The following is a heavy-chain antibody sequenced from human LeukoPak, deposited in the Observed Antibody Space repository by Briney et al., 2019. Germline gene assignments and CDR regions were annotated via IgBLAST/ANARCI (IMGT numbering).Heavy chain of an antibody. CDR2: IYYSGNT. J-gene: IGHJ4*02. V-gene: IGHV4-59*01. D-gene: IGHD2-15*01. CDR1: GDSIGSFY. Sequence: ETLSLTCTVSGDSIGSFYWSWIRQPPGKGLEWIGNIYYSGNTNYNPSLNSRVTISVDTSKNQFSLKLTSVTAADTAIYYCARPARYCSGGSCWDSWGQGPLVTVSS. CDR3: ARPARYCSGGSCWDS.